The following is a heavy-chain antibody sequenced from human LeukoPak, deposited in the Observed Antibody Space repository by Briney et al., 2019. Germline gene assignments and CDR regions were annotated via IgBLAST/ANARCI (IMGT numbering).Heavy chain of an antibody. CDR1: GFTFSSYS. CDR2: ISSSSSYI. Sequence: GGSLRLSCAASGFTFSSYSMNWVRQAPGKGLEWVSSISSSSSYIYYADSVKGRFTISRDNAKNSLYLQMNSLRAEDTAVYYCARDIVATITHGMDVWGQGTTVTVSS. V-gene: IGHV3-21*01. J-gene: IGHJ6*02. D-gene: IGHD5-12*01. CDR3: ARDIVATITHGMDV.